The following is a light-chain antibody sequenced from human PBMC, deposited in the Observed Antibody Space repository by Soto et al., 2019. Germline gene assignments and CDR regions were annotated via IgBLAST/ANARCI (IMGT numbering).Light chain of an antibody. CDR2: GAS. CDR1: QSVSSSY. V-gene: IGKV3-20*01. Sequence: EIVLTQSPDTLSLSPGERATLSCRASQSVSSSYLAWYQQKPGQAPRLLIYGASSRATGIPDRFSGSGSGTDFTLTISRLEPEDFAVYYCQQSGSSPPPTFGGGTKVDIK. J-gene: IGKJ4*01. CDR3: QQSGSSPPPT.